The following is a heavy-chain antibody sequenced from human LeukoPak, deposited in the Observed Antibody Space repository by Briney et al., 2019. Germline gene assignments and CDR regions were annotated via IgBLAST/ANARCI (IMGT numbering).Heavy chain of an antibody. CDR2: INHTGTT. Sequence: SETLSLTCAVYGGSFNTYYWNWIRQSPGKGLEWIGEINHTGTTNYNPSLKSRFTISVDTSKNQFSLKLSSVTAADTAVYYCARGKTVLRYFDWLSYFDYWGQGTLVTVSS. V-gene: IGHV4-34*01. J-gene: IGHJ4*02. CDR3: ARGKTVLRYFDWLSYFDY. D-gene: IGHD3-9*01. CDR1: GGSFNTYY.